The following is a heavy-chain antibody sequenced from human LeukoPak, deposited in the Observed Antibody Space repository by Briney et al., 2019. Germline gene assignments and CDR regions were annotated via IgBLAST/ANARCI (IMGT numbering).Heavy chain of an antibody. D-gene: IGHD4/OR15-4a*01. J-gene: IGHJ4*02. CDR3: ARRAGAYSHPYDY. CDR1: GFTFITYA. V-gene: IGHV3-64*01. Sequence: GGSLRLSGAASGFTFITYAMHWVRQAPGKGLEYVSAISSHGGSTYYANSVKGRFTISRDNSKNTLYLQMNSLRAEDTAVYYCARRAGAYSHPYDYWGQGTLVTVSS. CDR2: ISSHGGST.